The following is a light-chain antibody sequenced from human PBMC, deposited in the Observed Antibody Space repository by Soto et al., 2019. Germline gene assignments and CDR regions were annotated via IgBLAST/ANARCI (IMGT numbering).Light chain of an antibody. V-gene: IGKV1-5*01. CDR1: QSISTW. CDR3: QQYDAYPYS. CDR2: DGS. J-gene: IGKJ2*01. Sequence: IQMTQSPSTLSASVGDRVTITCRASQSISTWLTWYQQRPGEAPKLLIYDGSTLESGVPSTFSGSGSGTEFTLTIISLQPDDFATYNCQQYDAYPYSFGQGTTLEIK.